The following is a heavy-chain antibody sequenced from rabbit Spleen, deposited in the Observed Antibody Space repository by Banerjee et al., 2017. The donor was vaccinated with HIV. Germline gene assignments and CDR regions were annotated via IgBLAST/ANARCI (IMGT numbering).Heavy chain of an antibody. CDR1: GFSFSSGYY. J-gene: IGHJ4*01. CDR3: ARGASGSGYYSL. D-gene: IGHD1-1*01. V-gene: IGHV1S45*01. CDR2: IGAGTGTT. Sequence: QEQLTETGGGLVQPGGSLTLSCKASGFSFSSGYYMSWVRQAPGKGLEWIGCIGAGTGTTYYASWAKGRFTISKTSSTTVTLQMTSLTAADTATYFCARGASGSGYYSLWGQGTLVTVS.